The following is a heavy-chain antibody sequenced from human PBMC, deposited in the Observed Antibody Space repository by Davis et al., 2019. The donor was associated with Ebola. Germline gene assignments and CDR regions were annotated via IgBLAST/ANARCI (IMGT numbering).Heavy chain of an antibody. D-gene: IGHD3/OR15-3a*01. CDR2: IASSGSST. V-gene: IGHV3-23*01. CDR3: ARVGFWTTETHYYYDMDV. J-gene: IGHJ6*04. CDR1: GFAFYNYA. Sequence: GESLKISCAASGFAFYNYAMSWVRQAPGKGLEWVSTIASSGSSTYYAASVRGRFSVSRDNSKNKLYLHIDSLRAEDTAVYYCARVGFWTTETHYYYDMDVWGKGTTVTVSS.